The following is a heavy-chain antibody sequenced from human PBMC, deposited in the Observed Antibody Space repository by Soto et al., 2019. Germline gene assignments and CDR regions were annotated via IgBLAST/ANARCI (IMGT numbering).Heavy chain of an antibody. J-gene: IGHJ4*02. D-gene: IGHD3-22*01. CDR1: GGSFSGYY. CDR3: ARGYEDNMIVVVSFDY. V-gene: IGHV4-34*01. CDR2: INHSGST. Sequence: PSETLSLTCAVYGGSFSGYYWSWIRQPPGKGLEWIGEINHSGSTNYNPSLKSRVTISVDTSKNQFSLKLSSVTAADTAVYYCARGYEDNMIVVVSFDYWGQGTLVTVSS.